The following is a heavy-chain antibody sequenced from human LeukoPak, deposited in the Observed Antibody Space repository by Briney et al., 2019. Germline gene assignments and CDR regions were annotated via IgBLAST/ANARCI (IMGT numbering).Heavy chain of an antibody. J-gene: IGHJ6*04. CDR2: ISSSSSYI. CDR3: AELGITMIGGV. D-gene: IGHD3-10*02. CDR1: GFTFSSYS. Sequence: PGGSLRLSCAASGFTFSSYSMNWVRQAPGKWLEWVSSISSSSSYIYYADSVKGRFTISRDNAKNSLYLQVNSLRAEDTAVYYCAELGITMIGGVWGKGTTVTISS. V-gene: IGHV3-21*01.